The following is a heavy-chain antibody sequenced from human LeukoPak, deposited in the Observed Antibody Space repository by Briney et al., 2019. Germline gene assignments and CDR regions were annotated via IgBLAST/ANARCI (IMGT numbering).Heavy chain of an antibody. Sequence: GRSLRLSCAASGFTFSNYGMHWVRQAPGKGLEWVSSISSSSSTTHYADSVEGRFTISRDNAKNSLYLQMNSLRAEDTAVYYCLRGDVRDYWGQGTLVTVSS. V-gene: IGHV3-21*01. D-gene: IGHD2-21*01. J-gene: IGHJ4*02. CDR3: LRGDVRDY. CDR1: GFTFSNYG. CDR2: ISSSSSTT.